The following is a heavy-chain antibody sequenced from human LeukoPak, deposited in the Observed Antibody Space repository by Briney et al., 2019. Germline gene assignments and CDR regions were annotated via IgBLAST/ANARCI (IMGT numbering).Heavy chain of an antibody. Sequence: GGSLRLSCVASGFSFSDSDMSWVRQAPGKGLEWVSAISGDAGVTYYAASVKGRFTISRDNSKNTVYLQMNSLRAEDTATYYCARSSGWWSLDYWGQGTLVTVSS. J-gene: IGHJ4*02. CDR3: ARSSGWWSLDY. D-gene: IGHD6-19*01. CDR2: ISGDAGVT. CDR1: GFSFSDSD. V-gene: IGHV3-23*01.